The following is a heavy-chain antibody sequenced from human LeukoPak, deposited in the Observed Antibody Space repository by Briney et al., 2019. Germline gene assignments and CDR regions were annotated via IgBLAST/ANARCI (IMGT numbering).Heavy chain of an antibody. J-gene: IGHJ6*03. V-gene: IGHV4-34*01. CDR3: ARDTRVIVRNDFWSGYSYYYHYMDV. CDR2: INHSGST. D-gene: IGHD3-3*01. CDR1: GGSFSGYY. Sequence: PSETLSLTCAVYGGSFSGYYWSWIRQPPGKGLEWIGEINHSGSTNYNPSLKSRVTISVDTSKNQFSLKLSSVTAADTAVYYCARDTRVIVRNDFWSGYSYYYHYMDVWGKGTTVTVSS.